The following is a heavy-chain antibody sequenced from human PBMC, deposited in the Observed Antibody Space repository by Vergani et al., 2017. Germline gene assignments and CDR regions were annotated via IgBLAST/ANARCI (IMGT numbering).Heavy chain of an antibody. CDR2: IYYSGST. Sequence: QVQLQQSGPGLVKPSETLSLTCTVSGGSISSYYWSWIRQPPGKGLEWIGYIYYSGSTNSNPSLKSRVTISVDTSKNQSSLKLSSVTAADTAVYYCARTPYCGGDCYSDAFDIWGQGTMVTVSS. V-gene: IGHV4-59*01. J-gene: IGHJ3*02. D-gene: IGHD2-21*02. CDR1: GGSISSYY. CDR3: ARTPYCGGDCYSDAFDI.